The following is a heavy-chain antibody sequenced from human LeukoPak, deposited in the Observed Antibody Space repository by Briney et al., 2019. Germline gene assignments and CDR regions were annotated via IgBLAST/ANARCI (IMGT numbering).Heavy chain of an antibody. V-gene: IGHV3-48*03. J-gene: IGHJ4*02. Sequence: PGGSLRLSCAASGFTFSSYEMNWVRQAPGKGLEWVSYIITSGSTIYYADSVKGRFTISRVNAKNLLYLQMNSLRAEDTAVYYCARGTAAVGSGDYWGQGTLVTVSS. CDR3: ARGTAAVGSGDY. D-gene: IGHD6-13*01. CDR1: GFTFSSYE. CDR2: IITSGSTI.